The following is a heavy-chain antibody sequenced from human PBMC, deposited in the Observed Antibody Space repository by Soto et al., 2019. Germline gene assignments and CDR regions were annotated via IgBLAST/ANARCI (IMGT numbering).Heavy chain of an antibody. D-gene: IGHD3-22*01. V-gene: IGHV1-69*13. CDR3: AREGGSYYYDSSGYYPSRMDV. J-gene: IGHJ6*02. Sequence: SVKVSCKASGDTFSNYAISWVRQAPGQGLEWIGGIIPIVGTTNYAQKFQGRVTISADESTSTAYMELGSLRSEDTAVYYCAREGGSYYYDSSGYYPSRMDVWGHGTTDTVSS. CDR2: IIPIVGTT. CDR1: GDTFSNYA.